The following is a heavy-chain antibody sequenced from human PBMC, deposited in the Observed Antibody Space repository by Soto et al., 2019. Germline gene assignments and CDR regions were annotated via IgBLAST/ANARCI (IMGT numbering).Heavy chain of an antibody. CDR1: GYTFTSYV. D-gene: IGHD6-19*01. CDR3: AFGHSSGWTRTFDY. J-gene: IGHJ4*02. CDR2: ISAYNGNT. Sequence: ASVKVSCKASGYTFTSYVISWVLQAPGQGLEWMGWISAYNGNTNCAQKLQGRVTMTTDTSTSTAYMELRSLRSDDTAVYYCAFGHSSGWTRTFDYWGQGTLVTDSS. V-gene: IGHV1-18*04.